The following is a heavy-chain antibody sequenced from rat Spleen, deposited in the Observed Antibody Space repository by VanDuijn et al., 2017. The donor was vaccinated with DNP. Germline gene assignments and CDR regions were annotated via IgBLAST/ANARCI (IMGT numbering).Heavy chain of an antibody. CDR3: VRGHPPRGFDY. V-gene: IGHV3-1*01. CDR1: GYSITSNY. CDR2: ISYSGRT. J-gene: IGHJ2*01. Sequence: EVQLQESGSGLVKPSQSLSLTCSVTGYSITSNYWGWIRQFPGNKMEYIGHISYSGRTDYNPSLKSRISISRDTSKNQFFLQLNSDTTEDTATYYCVRGHPPRGFDYWGQGVMVTVSS. D-gene: IGHD3-8*01.